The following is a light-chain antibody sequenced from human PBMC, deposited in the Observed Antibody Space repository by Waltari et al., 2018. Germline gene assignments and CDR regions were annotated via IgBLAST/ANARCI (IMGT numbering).Light chain of an antibody. V-gene: IGKV4-1*01. Sequence: DIVMTQSPDSLAVSLGERATINCKSSQTVLYSSNNKNYLAWSQQKPAQPPKLVIYWASTRESGVPDRFSASGSGTDFNFTISSLQAEDVAVYYCQQYYTSPYTFAQGTKLEI. J-gene: IGKJ2*01. CDR2: WAS. CDR3: QQYYTSPYT. CDR1: QTVLYSSNNKNY.